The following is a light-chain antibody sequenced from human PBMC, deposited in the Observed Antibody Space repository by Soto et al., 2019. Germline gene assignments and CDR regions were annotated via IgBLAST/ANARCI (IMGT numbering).Light chain of an antibody. CDR1: ESVSSY. CDR3: QQSYSKWT. J-gene: IGKJ1*01. Sequence: DIQMTQSPSSLSASVGDRVTITCRAKESVSSYVNWYQQKPGKAPKLLIYAASSLQSGVPARFSGSGSVTDFTLTISGLQPEDFTTYYCQQSYSKWTFGQGTKVEIK. CDR2: AAS. V-gene: IGKV1-39*01.